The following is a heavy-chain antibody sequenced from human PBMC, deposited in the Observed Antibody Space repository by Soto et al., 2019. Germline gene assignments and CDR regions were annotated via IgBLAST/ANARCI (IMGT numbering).Heavy chain of an antibody. CDR1: GFTFSSYG. Sequence: QVQLVESGGGVVQPGRSLRLSCAASGFTFSSYGMHWVRQAPGKGLEWVAVIWYDGSNKYYADSVKGRFTISRDNSKNTLYLQMNSLRAEDTAVYYCARGWDIVVVVAATPGYFAYWGQGTLVTVSS. J-gene: IGHJ4*02. CDR3: ARGWDIVVVVAATPGYFAY. CDR2: IWYDGSNK. D-gene: IGHD2-15*01. V-gene: IGHV3-33*01.